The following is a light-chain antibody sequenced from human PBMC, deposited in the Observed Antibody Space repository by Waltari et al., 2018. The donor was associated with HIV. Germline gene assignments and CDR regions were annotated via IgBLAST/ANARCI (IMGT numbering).Light chain of an antibody. CDR2: VTSGGSH. J-gene: IGLJ2*01. CDR3: HTWGPGIQV. CDR1: SGHTTYA. V-gene: IGLV4-69*01. Sequence: QVVLTQSPSASASLGASVKLTCTLSSGHTTYAIAWHQQEPGKGPRCLTKVTSGGSHIKGDGIPDLFSCSSSGAERSLTISSLQSDDEADYYCHTWGPGIQVFGGGTKLTVL.